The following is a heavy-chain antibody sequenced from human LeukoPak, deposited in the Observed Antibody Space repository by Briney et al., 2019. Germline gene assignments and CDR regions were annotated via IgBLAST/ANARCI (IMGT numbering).Heavy chain of an antibody. CDR1: GYTFTGYY. CDR3: ARVLQYVGDPFDI. CDR2: IDPNSGGT. V-gene: IGHV1-2*02. J-gene: IGHJ3*02. D-gene: IGHD2-8*01. Sequence: ASVKVSCKASGYTFTGYYMHWVRQAPGQGLEWMGWIDPNSGGTNYAQKFQGRVTVTRDTSITTAYMELNRLRSDDTAVYYCARVLQYVGDPFDIWGQGTMVSVSS.